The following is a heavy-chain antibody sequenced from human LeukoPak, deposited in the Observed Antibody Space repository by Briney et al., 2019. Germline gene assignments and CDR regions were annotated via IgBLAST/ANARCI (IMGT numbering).Heavy chain of an antibody. Sequence: SETLSLTCTVSGGSISSYYWSWIRQPPGKGLEWIGYIYYGGSTNYNPSLKSRVTISVDTSKNQFSLKLSSVTAADTAVYYCARRSGSGSFRGGFDYWGQETLVTVSS. V-gene: IGHV4-59*08. CDR3: ARRSGSGSFRGGFDY. J-gene: IGHJ4*02. CDR1: GGSISSYY. CDR2: IYYGGST. D-gene: IGHD3-10*01.